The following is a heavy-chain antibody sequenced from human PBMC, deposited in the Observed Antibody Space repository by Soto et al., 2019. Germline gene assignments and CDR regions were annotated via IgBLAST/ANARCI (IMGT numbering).Heavy chain of an antibody. V-gene: IGHV3-23*01. CDR3: AKAINPRYCSGGTCYYYYYYMDV. Sequence: PGGSLRLSCAASGFTFSSYAMSWVRQAPGKGLEWVSAISDSGAGTYYADSVKGRFTISRDNSKNTLNLQMNSLRAEDTAVYYCAKAINPRYCSGGTCYYYYYYMDVWGKGTTVTVSS. CDR2: ISDSGAGT. CDR1: GFTFSSYA. D-gene: IGHD2-15*01. J-gene: IGHJ6*03.